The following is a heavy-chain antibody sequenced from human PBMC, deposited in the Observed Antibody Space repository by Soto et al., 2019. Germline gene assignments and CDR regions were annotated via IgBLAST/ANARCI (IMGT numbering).Heavy chain of an antibody. CDR3: ARVPYCSSTSCYPYFDY. Sequence: PSETLSLTCTVSGGSISSYYWSWIRQPPGKGLEWIGYIYYSGSTNYNPSLKSRVTISVDTSKNQFSLKLSSVTAADTAVYYCARVPYCSSTSCYPYFDYWGQGTLVTVSS. D-gene: IGHD2-2*01. CDR1: GGSISSYY. CDR2: IYYSGST. J-gene: IGHJ4*02. V-gene: IGHV4-59*01.